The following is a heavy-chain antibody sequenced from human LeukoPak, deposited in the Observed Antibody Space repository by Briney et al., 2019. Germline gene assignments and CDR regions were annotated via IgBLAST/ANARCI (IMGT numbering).Heavy chain of an antibody. V-gene: IGHV3-53*01. CDR3: AKIIVVVPAAILHDAFDI. Sequence: GGSLRLSCAASGFTVSSNYMSWVRQAPGKGLEWVSVIYSGGSTYYADSVKGRFTISRDNSKNTLYLQMNSLRAEDTAVYYCAKIIVVVPAAILHDAFDIWGQGTMVTVSS. J-gene: IGHJ3*02. CDR2: IYSGGST. D-gene: IGHD2-2*02. CDR1: GFTVSSNY.